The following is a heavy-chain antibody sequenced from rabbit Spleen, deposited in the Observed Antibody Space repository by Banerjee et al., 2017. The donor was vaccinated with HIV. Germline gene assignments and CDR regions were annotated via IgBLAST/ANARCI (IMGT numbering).Heavy chain of an antibody. V-gene: IGHV1S40*01. CDR3: ARDSGSSFSSYGMDL. CDR1: GFSFSSSDY. Sequence: QSLEESGGGLVQPEGSLALTCKASGFSFSSSDYICWVRQAPGKGLEWIACIEGGSSAFSYFARWAKGRFTISKTSSTTVTLQMTSLTAADTATYFCARDSGSSFSSYGMDLWGPGTLVTVS. CDR2: IEGGSSAFS. D-gene: IGHD8-1*01. J-gene: IGHJ6*01.